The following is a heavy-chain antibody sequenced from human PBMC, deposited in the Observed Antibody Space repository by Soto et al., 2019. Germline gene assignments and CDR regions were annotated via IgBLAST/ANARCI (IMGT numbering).Heavy chain of an antibody. D-gene: IGHD3-3*01. CDR2: IYSSGST. CDR1: DGSINSHF. CDR3: ARDNVWTGYYSFFDY. Sequence: PSETLSLTCSVSDGSINSHFWSWIRQPAGKRLEWIGRIYSSGSTIYNPSLKSRVTMSVDTSKNQFSLKLRSVTAADTAVYYCARDNVWTGYYSFFDYWGQGTLVTASS. V-gene: IGHV4-4*07. J-gene: IGHJ4*02.